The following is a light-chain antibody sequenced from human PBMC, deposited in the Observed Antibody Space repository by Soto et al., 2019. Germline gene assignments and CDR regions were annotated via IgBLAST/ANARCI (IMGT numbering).Light chain of an antibody. CDR1: QSVSSSF. V-gene: IGKV3D-20*02. Sequence: EIVLTQSPGTLSLSPGRRGTLSCRTSQSVSSSFLACYQQPPRPAPRLLIYGASSRATGIPDRFNGSGSGTDFPLTISSLDPEDSAVYCCQQRSGFTWTFGQGTKVDIK. J-gene: IGKJ1*01. CDR3: QQRSGFTWT. CDR2: GAS.